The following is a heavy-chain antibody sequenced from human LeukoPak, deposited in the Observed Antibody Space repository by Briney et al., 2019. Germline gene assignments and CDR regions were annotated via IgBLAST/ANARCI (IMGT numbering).Heavy chain of an antibody. Sequence: GESLKISCKGSGYSFTSYWISWVRQMPGKGLGWMGRIDPSDSYTNYSPSFQGHVTISADKSISTAYLQWSSLKASDTAMYYCARLTIAAAVNDYWGQGTLVTVSS. V-gene: IGHV5-10-1*01. CDR3: ARLTIAAAVNDY. CDR1: GYSFTSYW. CDR2: IDPSDSYT. J-gene: IGHJ4*02. D-gene: IGHD6-13*01.